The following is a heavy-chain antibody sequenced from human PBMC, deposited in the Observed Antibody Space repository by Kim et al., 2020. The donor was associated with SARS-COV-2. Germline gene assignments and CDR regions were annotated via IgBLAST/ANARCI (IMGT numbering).Heavy chain of an antibody. V-gene: IGHV5-10-1*01. Sequence: SFQGHVTISADKSISTAYLQWSSLKASDTAMYYCARHDNYYDSSGYYFDYWGQGTLVTVSS. CDR3: ARHDNYYDSSGYYFDY. J-gene: IGHJ4*02. D-gene: IGHD3-22*01.